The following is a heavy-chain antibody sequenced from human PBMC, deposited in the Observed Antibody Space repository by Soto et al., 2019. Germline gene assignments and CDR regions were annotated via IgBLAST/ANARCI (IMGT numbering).Heavy chain of an antibody. D-gene: IGHD3-10*01. CDR1: GGSLSRYY. V-gene: IGHV4-59*08. Sequence: QVQLQESGPGLVKPSETLSLTCTVSGGSLSRYYWSWIRQPPGKGLEWIGFVYNSGSTYYNPSLKSRVTISVDTSKNQFSLKLSSVSAADTAVYYCASMGYYYGSGSYPLDYWGQGTLVTVSS. CDR2: VYNSGST. J-gene: IGHJ4*02. CDR3: ASMGYYYGSGSYPLDY.